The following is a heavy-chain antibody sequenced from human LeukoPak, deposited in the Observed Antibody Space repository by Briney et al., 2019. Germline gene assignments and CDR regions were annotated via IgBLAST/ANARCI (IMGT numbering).Heavy chain of an antibody. Sequence: PSETLSLTCTVSGGSISSSSYYWSWIRQPAGKGLEWIGRIYTSGSTNYNPSLKSRVTISVDTSKNQFSLKLSSVTAADTAVYYCARGPLDSSGYHNYWGQGTLVTVSS. D-gene: IGHD3-22*01. V-gene: IGHV4-61*02. CDR2: IYTSGST. CDR1: GGSISSSSYY. CDR3: ARGPLDSSGYHNY. J-gene: IGHJ4*02.